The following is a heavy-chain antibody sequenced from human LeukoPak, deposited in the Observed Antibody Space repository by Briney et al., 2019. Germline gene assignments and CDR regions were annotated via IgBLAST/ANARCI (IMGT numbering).Heavy chain of an antibody. CDR1: GFTFSSYS. CDR2: ISSSSSYI. Sequence: GGSLRLSCAASGFTFSSYSMNWVRQAPGKGLEWVSSISSSSSYIYYADSVKGRFTISRDNAKNSLYLQTNSLRAEDTAVYYCARDLMTTVTYDYWGQGTLVTVSS. D-gene: IGHD4-17*01. V-gene: IGHV3-21*01. CDR3: ARDLMTTVTYDY. J-gene: IGHJ4*02.